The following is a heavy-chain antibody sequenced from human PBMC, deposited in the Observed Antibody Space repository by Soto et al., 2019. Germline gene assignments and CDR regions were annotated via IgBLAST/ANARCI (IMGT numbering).Heavy chain of an antibody. Sequence: SETLSLTCAVYGGSFSGYYWSWIRQPPGKGLEWIGEINHSGSTNYNPSLKSRVTISVXXXXXXFXLXLXXXTAAXTAVYYCVRGSAAGADYGMDAWGRGTTVTVSS. CDR3: VRGSAAGADYGMDA. V-gene: IGHV4-34*01. CDR1: GGSFSGYY. CDR2: INHSGST. J-gene: IGHJ6*02. D-gene: IGHD6-13*01.